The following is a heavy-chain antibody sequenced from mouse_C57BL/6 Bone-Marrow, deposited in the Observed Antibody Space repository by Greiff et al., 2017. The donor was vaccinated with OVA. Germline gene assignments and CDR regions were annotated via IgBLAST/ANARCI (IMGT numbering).Heavy chain of an antibody. D-gene: IGHD4-1*01. CDR1: GFNIKDDY. CDR3: LTFDY. CDR2: IDPANGAT. Sequence: EVKLEESGAELVRPGASVKLSCTASGFNIKDDYMHWVKQRPEQGLEWIGWIDPANGATEYASKFQGKATITADTSSNTAYLQLSSLTSEDTAVYYLLTFDYWGKGTTLTVSS. J-gene: IGHJ2*01. V-gene: IGHV14-4*01.